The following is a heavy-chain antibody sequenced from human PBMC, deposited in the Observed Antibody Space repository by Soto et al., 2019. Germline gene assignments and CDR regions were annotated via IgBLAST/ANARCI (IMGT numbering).Heavy chain of an antibody. D-gene: IGHD3-10*01. CDR1: GYTFTSYY. V-gene: IGHV1-46*03. Sequence: QVQLVQSGAEVKKPGASVRVSCEASGYTFTSYYIHWVRQAPGQGPEWMGMISPSSGGTDYAQKSQGRVTTTRATSTSTVYMELSSMRSENTAVYFCTRSIITTAGRDAFALWRQG. CDR2: ISPSSGGT. J-gene: IGHJ3*01. CDR3: TRSIITTAGRDAFAL.